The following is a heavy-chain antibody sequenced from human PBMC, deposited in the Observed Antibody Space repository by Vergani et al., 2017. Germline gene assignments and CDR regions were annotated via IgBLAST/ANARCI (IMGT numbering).Heavy chain of an antibody. J-gene: IGHJ6*02. D-gene: IGHD2-2*02. CDR2: ISAYNGNT. CDR3: ARDTSCSLGYCSSTSCYKSYYYYGIDV. CDR1: GYTFTSYG. V-gene: IGHV1-18*01. Sequence: QVQLVQSGAEVKKPGASVKVSCKASGYTFTSYGISWVRQAPGQGLEWMGWISAYNGNTNYAQKFQGRVTMTTDTSTSTAYMELRSLRSDDTAVYYCARDTSCSLGYCSSTSCYKSYYYYGIDVWGQ.